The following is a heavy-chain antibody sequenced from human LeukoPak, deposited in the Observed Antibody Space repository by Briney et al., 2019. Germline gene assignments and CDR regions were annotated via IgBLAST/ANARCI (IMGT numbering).Heavy chain of an antibody. V-gene: IGHV1-2*02. D-gene: IGHD3-10*01. J-gene: IGHJ3*02. Sequence: GASVKVSCKASGYTFTGYYMHWVRQAPGQGLEWMGWINPNSGGTNYAQKFQGRVTMTRDTSISTAYMELSGLRSDDTAVYYCARARAYYYGSGSGSDAFDIWGQGTMVTVSS. CDR2: INPNSGGT. CDR1: GYTFTGYY. CDR3: ARARAYYYGSGSGSDAFDI.